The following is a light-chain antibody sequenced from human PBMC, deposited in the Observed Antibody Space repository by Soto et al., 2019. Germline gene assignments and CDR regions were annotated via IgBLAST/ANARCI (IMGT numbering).Light chain of an antibody. V-gene: IGKV3-20*01. CDR3: QQYANSPYT. J-gene: IGKJ2*01. Sequence: EIVLTQSPGTLSLSPGERATLSCRASQSVSSSYLAWYQQKPGQAPRLLIYVSSSRATGVPDRFSGSGSGTDFTLTISRLEPEDFAVYYCQQYANSPYTFGQGTTLEIK. CDR2: VSS. CDR1: QSVSSSY.